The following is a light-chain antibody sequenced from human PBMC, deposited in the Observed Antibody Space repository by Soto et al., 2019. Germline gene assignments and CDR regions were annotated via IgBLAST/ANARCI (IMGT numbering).Light chain of an antibody. CDR2: RAS. J-gene: IGKJ5*01. V-gene: IGKV3-15*01. Sequence: EVVMTQSPGTLSVSLGESATLSCRASQSFPGLLAWYQQKPGQAPRLLIYRASTRATGIPDRFSGSGSGTESTLTISSLQSEDFGVYYCQQYNNWPITFGQGTRLEV. CDR3: QQYNNWPIT. CDR1: QSFPGL.